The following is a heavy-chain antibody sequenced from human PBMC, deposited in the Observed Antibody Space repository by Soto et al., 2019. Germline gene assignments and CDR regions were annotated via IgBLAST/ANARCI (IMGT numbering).Heavy chain of an antibody. D-gene: IGHD3-3*01. J-gene: IGHJ4*02. Sequence: SVKVSCKASGGTFSSYAISWVRQAPGQGLEWMGGIIPIFGTANYAQKFQGRVTITADKSTGTAYMEVSSLRSEDTALYYCARRDTSGFLRYFDNWGQGTLVTVSS. CDR1: GGTFSSYA. CDR2: IIPIFGTA. CDR3: ARRDTSGFLRYFDN. V-gene: IGHV1-69*06.